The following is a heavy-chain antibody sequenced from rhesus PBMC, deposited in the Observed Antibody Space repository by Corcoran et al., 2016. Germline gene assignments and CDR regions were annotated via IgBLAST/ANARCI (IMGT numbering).Heavy chain of an antibody. CDR2: IYGSGSST. Sequence: QLQLQESGPGLVKPSETLSVTCAVSGGSISSSYWSWIRQAPGKGLEWIGYIYGSGSSTNYNPSLKSRVTLSVDTSKSQLSLKLSSVTTADTAVYYCARASNWGDYSDGLDSWGQGVVVTVSS. CDR3: ARASNWGDYSDGLDS. J-gene: IGHJ6*01. CDR1: GGSISSSY. D-gene: IGHD3-34*01. V-gene: IGHV4-169*01.